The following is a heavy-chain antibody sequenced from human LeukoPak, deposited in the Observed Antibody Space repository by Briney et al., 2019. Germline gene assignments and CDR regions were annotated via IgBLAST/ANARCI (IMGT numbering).Heavy chain of an antibody. V-gene: IGHV4-59*01. CDR3: ARAVAGTRPPRN. CDR1: GGSISNYY. Sequence: PSETLSLTCTVSGGSISNYYWSWIRQPPGKGLEWIGYIYYSGSSNYNPSLKSRATISVDTSKNQFSLKLSSVTAADTAVYYCARAVAGTRPPRNWGQGTLVTVSS. D-gene: IGHD6-19*01. CDR2: IYYSGSS. J-gene: IGHJ4*02.